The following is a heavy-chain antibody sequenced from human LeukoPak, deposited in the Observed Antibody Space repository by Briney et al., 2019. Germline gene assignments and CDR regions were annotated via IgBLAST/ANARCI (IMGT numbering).Heavy chain of an antibody. V-gene: IGHV3-21*01. Sequence: GGSLRLSCAASGFTFSSYSMNWVRQAPGKGLEWVSSISSSSSYIYYADSVKGRFTISRDDAKNSLYLQMNSLRAEDTAVYYCARELEDIVLMVYAAPFGYYYMDVWGKGTTVTVSS. J-gene: IGHJ6*03. CDR1: GFTFSSYS. D-gene: IGHD2-8*01. CDR3: ARELEDIVLMVYAAPFGYYYMDV. CDR2: ISSSSSYI.